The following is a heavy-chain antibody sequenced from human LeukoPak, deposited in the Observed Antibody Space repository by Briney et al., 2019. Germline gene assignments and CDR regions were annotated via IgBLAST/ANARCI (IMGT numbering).Heavy chain of an antibody. V-gene: IGHV4-59*08. CDR1: GGSISSYY. Sequence: PSETLSLTCTVSGGSISSYYWSWIRQPPGKGLEWIGYIYYSGSTKYNPSLKSRVTISVDTSKNQFSLKLSSVTAADTAVYYCARHRYHPMVVVALDAFDIWGQGTMVTVSS. CDR2: IYYSGST. D-gene: IGHD3-22*01. CDR3: ARHRYHPMVVVALDAFDI. J-gene: IGHJ3*02.